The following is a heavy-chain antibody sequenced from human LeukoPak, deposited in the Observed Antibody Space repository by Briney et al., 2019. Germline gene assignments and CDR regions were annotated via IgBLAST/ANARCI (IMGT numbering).Heavy chain of an antibody. J-gene: IGHJ6*04. Sequence: GGSLRLSCVVSQFTFSNYGMHWVRQAPGKGLEWVAVISHDGSQKQYTDSVKGRLTIARDNSTNTVYLEMSSPRLEDTAVFYCAKDRGFHYGSGSSSYYGMDVWGKGTMVTVSS. CDR3: AKDRGFHYGSGSSSYYGMDV. D-gene: IGHD3-10*01. V-gene: IGHV3-30*18. CDR2: ISHDGSQK. CDR1: QFTFSNYG.